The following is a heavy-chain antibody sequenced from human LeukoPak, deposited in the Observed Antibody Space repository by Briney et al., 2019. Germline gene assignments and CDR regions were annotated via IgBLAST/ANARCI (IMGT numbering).Heavy chain of an antibody. CDR2: INHSGST. CDR1: GRSFSGYY. V-gene: IGHV4-34*01. J-gene: IGHJ4*02. Sequence: PSETLSLTCAVYGRSFSGYYWSWIRQPPGKGLEWIGEINHSGSTNYNPSLKSRVTISVDTSKNQFSLKLSSVTAADTAVYYCASSGSYPPHFDYWGQGTLVTVSS. D-gene: IGHD3-10*01. CDR3: ASSGSYPPHFDY.